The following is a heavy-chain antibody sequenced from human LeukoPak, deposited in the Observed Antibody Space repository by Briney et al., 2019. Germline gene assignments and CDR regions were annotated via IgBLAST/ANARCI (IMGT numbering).Heavy chain of an antibody. V-gene: IGHV4-30-2*01. Sequence: PSQTLSLTCAVSGGSISSGGYSWSWIRQPPGKGLEWIGYIYHSGGTYYNPSLKSRVTISVDRSKNQFSLKLSSVTAADTAAYYCARSPGSYGTEGYFDYWGQGTLVTVSS. CDR1: GGSISSGGYS. CDR3: ARSPGSYGTEGYFDY. J-gene: IGHJ4*02. CDR2: IYHSGGT. D-gene: IGHD1-26*01.